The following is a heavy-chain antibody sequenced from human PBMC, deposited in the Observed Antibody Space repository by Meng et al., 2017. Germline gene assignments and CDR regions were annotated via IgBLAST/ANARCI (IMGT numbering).Heavy chain of an antibody. Sequence: GESLKISCAASGFTFSSYDMHLVRRATGQGLEWVSAIGTAGDTYYPGSVKGRFTISRENAKNSLYLKMNSLRAGDTAVYYCARSKKYYYDRSGYLYGMDVWGQGTTVTVSS. V-gene: IGHV3-13*01. D-gene: IGHD3-22*01. CDR2: IGTAGDT. CDR3: ARSKKYYYDRSGYLYGMDV. CDR1: GFTFSSYD. J-gene: IGHJ6*02.